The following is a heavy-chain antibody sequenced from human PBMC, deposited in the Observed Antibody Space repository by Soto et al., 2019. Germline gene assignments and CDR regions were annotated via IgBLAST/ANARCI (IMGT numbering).Heavy chain of an antibody. V-gene: IGHV3-30-3*01. Sequence: QVQLVESGGGVVQPGRSLILSCAASGFTFSSYAMHWVRQAPGKGLEWVAVISYDGSNKYYADSVKGRFTISRDNSKNTLYLQMNSLRAEDTAVYYCARGDYETYYYYGMDVWGQGTTVTVSS. J-gene: IGHJ6*02. CDR3: ARGDYETYYYYGMDV. CDR1: GFTFSSYA. CDR2: ISYDGSNK. D-gene: IGHD4-17*01.